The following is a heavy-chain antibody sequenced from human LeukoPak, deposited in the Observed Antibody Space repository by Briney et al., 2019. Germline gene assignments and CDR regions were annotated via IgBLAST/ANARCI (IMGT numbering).Heavy chain of an antibody. J-gene: IGHJ4*02. Sequence: PGRSLRLSCAASGFTFRSYGMHWVRQVPGKGLEWVAIISYDGSVKYYADSVKGRFTISRDSFNDTLYLQMNSLRPDVSAVYYCARDRSGSYSRDYWGQGTLVTVSS. CDR3: ARDRSGSYSRDY. D-gene: IGHD1-26*01. CDR1: GFTFRSYG. CDR2: ISYDGSVK. V-gene: IGHV3-30*03.